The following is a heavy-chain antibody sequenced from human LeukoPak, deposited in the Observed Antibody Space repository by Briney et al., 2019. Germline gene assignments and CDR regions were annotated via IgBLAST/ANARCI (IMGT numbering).Heavy chain of an antibody. V-gene: IGHV1-69*05. D-gene: IGHD1-26*01. CDR3: ARDLGANHAFDI. J-gene: IGHJ3*02. CDR1: GGTFSSYA. CDR2: IIPIFGTA. Sequence: SVKVSCKASGGTFSSYAISWVRRAPGQGREWMGGIIPIFGTANYAQKFQGRVTITTDESTSTAYMELSSLRSEDTAVYYCARDLGANHAFDIWGQGTMVTVSS.